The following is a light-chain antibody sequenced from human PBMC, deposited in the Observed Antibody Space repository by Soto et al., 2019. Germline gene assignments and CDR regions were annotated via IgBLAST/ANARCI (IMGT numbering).Light chain of an antibody. CDR2: DTS. CDR1: QSVSSY. Sequence: EIVLTQSQATLSLSPGERATLSCRASQSVSSYLAWYQQKPGQAPRLLIYDTSNRATGIPARFSGSGSGTDFTLTISSLEPEDFAVYYCQQRGNWPPVFGPGTKVDIK. V-gene: IGKV3-11*01. J-gene: IGKJ3*01. CDR3: QQRGNWPPV.